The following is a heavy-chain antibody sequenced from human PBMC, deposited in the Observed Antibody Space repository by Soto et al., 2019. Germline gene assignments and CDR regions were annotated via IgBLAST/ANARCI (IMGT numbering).Heavy chain of an antibody. CDR2: ISNSGHSA. CDR3: AKGGPTFLNWFGP. J-gene: IGHJ5*02. D-gene: IGHD5-12*01. V-gene: IGHV3-23*01. Sequence: GGSLRLSCAASGFTFSSYAMNWVRQAPGKGLEWISVISNSGHSAYYADSVKGRFTISRDNSKNTLYLQIKSLRAEDTAAYYCAKGGPTFLNWFGPWGQGTLVTVS. CDR1: GFTFSSYA.